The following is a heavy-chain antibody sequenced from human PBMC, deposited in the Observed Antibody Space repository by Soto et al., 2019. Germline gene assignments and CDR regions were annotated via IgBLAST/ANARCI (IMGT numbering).Heavy chain of an antibody. V-gene: IGHV3-30*17. CDR1: GFSLRDYG. J-gene: IGHJ4*02. CDR3: ARDPTGGYFHYDY. CDR2: VSDDGSEQ. Sequence: QVQLVESGGGVVQPGRYLRLSCAASGFSLRDYGMHWVRRAPGKGLEYVAAVSDDGSEQYYADSVRGRFTISRDNSKNTVYLQLDSLTPGDTAVYYCARDPTGGYFHYDYWGQGALVTVSS. D-gene: IGHD1-26*01.